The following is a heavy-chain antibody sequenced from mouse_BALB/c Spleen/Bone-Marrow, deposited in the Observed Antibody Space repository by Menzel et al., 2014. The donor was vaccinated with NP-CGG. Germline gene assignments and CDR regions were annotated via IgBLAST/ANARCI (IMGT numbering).Heavy chain of an antibody. V-gene: IGHV1-14*01. J-gene: IGHJ4*01. CDR2: INPYNDGT. D-gene: IGHD2-10*02. CDR3: ARGGYGNVYYAMDY. Sequence: EVQLQQSGPELVKPGASVKMSCKASGYTFTSYVMHWVKQKPGQGLEWIGYINPYNDGTKYNEKFKGKATLTSDKSSSTAYMELSSLTSEDSSDYYCARGGYGNVYYAMDYWGQGTSVTVYS. CDR1: GYTFTSYV.